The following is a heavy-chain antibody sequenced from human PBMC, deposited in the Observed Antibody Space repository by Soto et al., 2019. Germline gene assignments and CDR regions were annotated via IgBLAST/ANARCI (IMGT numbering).Heavy chain of an antibody. CDR3: ARFYCSSTSCQGWFDP. V-gene: IGHV1-18*04. D-gene: IGHD2-2*01. J-gene: IGHJ5*02. CDR2: ISAYNGNT. Sequence: SVKVSCKASCYTFTSYGISWVRQAPGQGLEWMGWISAYNGNTNYAQKLQGRVTMTTDTSTSTAYMELRSLRSDDTAVYYCARFYCSSTSCQGWFDPWGQGTLVTVSS. CDR1: CYTFTSYG.